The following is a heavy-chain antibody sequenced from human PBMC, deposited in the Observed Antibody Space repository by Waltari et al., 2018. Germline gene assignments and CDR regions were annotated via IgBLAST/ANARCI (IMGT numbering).Heavy chain of an antibody. V-gene: IGHV4-39*01. CDR3: ASYSTLAPSLDTYYFDY. J-gene: IGHJ4*02. CDR2: IYYSGST. D-gene: IGHD2-15*01. Sequence: QLQLQESGPGLVKPSETLSLTCTVSGGSISSSSYYWGWIRPPPGKGLEWIGSIYYSGSTYYNPSLKSRVTISVDTSKNQFSLKLSSVTAADTAVYYCASYSTLAPSLDTYYFDYWGQGTLVTVSS. CDR1: GGSISSSSYY.